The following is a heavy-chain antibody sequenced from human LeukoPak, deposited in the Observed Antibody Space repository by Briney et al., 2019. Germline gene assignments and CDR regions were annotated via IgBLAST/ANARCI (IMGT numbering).Heavy chain of an antibody. J-gene: IGHJ6*02. CDR2: INHSGST. Sequence: SETLSLTCAVYGGSFSGYYWSWIRQPPGKGLEWIGEINHSGSTNYSPSLKSRVTISVDKPKNQFSLKLSSVTAADTAVYYCAREGYVGYCSGGSCHGYYGMDVWGQGTTVTVSS. CDR1: GGSFSGYY. D-gene: IGHD2-15*01. CDR3: AREGYVGYCSGGSCHGYYGMDV. V-gene: IGHV4-34*01.